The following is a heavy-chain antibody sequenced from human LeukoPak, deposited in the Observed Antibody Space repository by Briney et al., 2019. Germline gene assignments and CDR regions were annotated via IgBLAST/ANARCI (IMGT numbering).Heavy chain of an antibody. J-gene: IGHJ4*02. V-gene: IGHV3-48*03. CDR3: ASGRLVGAPDY. CDR1: GFILSIHE. Sequence: GGSLRLSCAPSGFILSIHEMNWVRQAPGQGLEWISYISSSGAAIYSTDSLKGRFTISRDNAKNSLYLQMNSLRAEDTAVYYCASGRLVGAPDYWGQGTLV. CDR2: ISSSGAAI. D-gene: IGHD1-26*01.